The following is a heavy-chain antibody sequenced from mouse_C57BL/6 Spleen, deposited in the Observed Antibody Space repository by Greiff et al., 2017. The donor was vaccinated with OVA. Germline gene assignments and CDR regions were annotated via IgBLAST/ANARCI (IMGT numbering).Heavy chain of an antibody. Sequence: EVQLVESGAELVRPGSSVKMSCKTSGYTFTSYGINWVKQRPGQGLEWIGYIYIGNGYTEYNEKFKGKATLTSDTSSSTAYMQLSSLTSEDSAIYFCARSAYGSSYWYFDVWGTGTTVTVSS. CDR2: IYIGNGYT. D-gene: IGHD1-1*01. V-gene: IGHV1-58*01. J-gene: IGHJ1*03. CDR1: GYTFTSYG. CDR3: ARSAYGSSYWYFDV.